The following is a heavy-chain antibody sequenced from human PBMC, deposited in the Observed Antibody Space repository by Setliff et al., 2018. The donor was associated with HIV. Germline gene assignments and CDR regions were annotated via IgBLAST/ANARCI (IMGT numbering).Heavy chain of an antibody. CDR3: ASKIHCTNGVCLDAFDI. D-gene: IGHD2-8*01. J-gene: IGHJ3*02. CDR1: GGTFSSYA. V-gene: IGHV1-2*06. Sequence: ASVKVSCKASGGTFSSYAISWVRQAPGQGLEWMGRINANSGGTNYAQKFQGRVTMTRDTSISTAYLELSRLRSDDTAVYYCASKIHCTNGVCLDAFDIWGQGTMVT. CDR2: INANSGGT.